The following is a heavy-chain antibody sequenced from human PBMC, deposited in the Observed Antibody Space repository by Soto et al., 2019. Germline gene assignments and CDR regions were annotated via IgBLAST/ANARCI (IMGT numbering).Heavy chain of an antibody. CDR1: GYTFSSYA. D-gene: IGHD3-22*01. V-gene: IGHV3-23*01. Sequence: GGSLRLSCAASGYTFSSYAMSWVRQAPGKGLEWVSVISGSGGSTYSADSVKGRFTISRDNSKNTLYLQMNSLRAEDTAVYYCAKSYYYDSSGYYPFDYWGQGTLVTSPQ. CDR2: ISGSGGST. CDR3: AKSYYYDSSGYYPFDY. J-gene: IGHJ4*02.